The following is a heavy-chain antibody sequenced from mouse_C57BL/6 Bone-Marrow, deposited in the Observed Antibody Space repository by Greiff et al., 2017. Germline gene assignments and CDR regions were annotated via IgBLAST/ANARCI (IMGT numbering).Heavy chain of an antibody. V-gene: IGHV5-9*01. Sequence: EVKLMESGGGLVKPGGSLKLSCAASGFTFSSYTMSWVRQTPEKRLEWVATISGGGGNTYYQDSVKGRVTITRDNAKNSLYLHMSSLRSSYSALYYFARGYYYVSGLYFDYWGQGTTLTVSS. CDR2: ISGGGGNT. J-gene: IGHJ2*01. CDR1: GFTFSSYT. CDR3: ARGYYYVSGLYFDY. D-gene: IGHD1-1*01.